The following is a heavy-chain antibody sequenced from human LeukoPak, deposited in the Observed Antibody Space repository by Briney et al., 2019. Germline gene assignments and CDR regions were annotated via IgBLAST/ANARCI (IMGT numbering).Heavy chain of an antibody. V-gene: IGHV4-59*01. CDR1: GASINGYY. J-gene: IGHJ4*02. Sequence: SETLSLTCTVSGASINGYYWSWIRQPPGKGLEWIGYGYYSGRTKYNPSLKSRVTISVDTSKNHLSLRLTSVAAADTAVYYCAGGTYSYGYDYWGQGTLVTVSS. CDR3: AGGTYSYGYDY. CDR2: GYYSGRT. D-gene: IGHD5-18*01.